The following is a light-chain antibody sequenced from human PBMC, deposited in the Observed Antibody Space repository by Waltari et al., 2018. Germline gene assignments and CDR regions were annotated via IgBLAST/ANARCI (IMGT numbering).Light chain of an antibody. CDR2: DVP. J-gene: IGLJ2*01. CDR1: SRDVGRYDF. CDR3: SSYTGRTVI. Sequence: QSALTQPPSASGSPEQSVTIPCTGPSRDVGRYDFVSWSQQHPGRVPKLIIFDVPKRPSGVPDRFSGSKSANTASLTVSGLQAEDEADYYCSSYTGRTVIFGGGTKLTVL. V-gene: IGLV2-8*01.